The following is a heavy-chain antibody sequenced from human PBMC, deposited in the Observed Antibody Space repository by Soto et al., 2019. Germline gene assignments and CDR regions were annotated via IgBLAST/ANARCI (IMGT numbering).Heavy chain of an antibody. V-gene: IGHV4-59*01. CDR2: IYYSGST. J-gene: IGHJ4*02. Sequence: SETLSLTCTVSGGSISSYYWSWIRQPPGKGLEWIGYIYYSGSTNYNPSLKSRVTISVDTSKNQFSLKLSSVTAADTAVYYCAREGVAVAGGVDYWGQGTLVTVSS. D-gene: IGHD6-19*01. CDR3: AREGVAVAGGVDY. CDR1: GGSISSYY.